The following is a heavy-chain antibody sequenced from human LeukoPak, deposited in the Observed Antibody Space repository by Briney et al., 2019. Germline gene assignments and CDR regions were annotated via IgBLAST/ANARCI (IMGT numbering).Heavy chain of an antibody. J-gene: IGHJ5*02. Sequence: ASVKVSCKASGYTFTGYYMHWVRQAPGQGLEWMGWINPNSGGTNYAQKFQGRVTMTRDTSISTAYMELSRLRSDDTAVYYCARPRYFDWLLSGNWFDPWGQGTLVTVSS. D-gene: IGHD3-9*01. CDR3: ARPRYFDWLLSGNWFDP. CDR1: GYTFTGYY. CDR2: INPNSGGT. V-gene: IGHV1-2*02.